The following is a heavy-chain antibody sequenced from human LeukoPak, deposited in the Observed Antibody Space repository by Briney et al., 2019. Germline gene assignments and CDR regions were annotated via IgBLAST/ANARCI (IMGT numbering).Heavy chain of an antibody. D-gene: IGHD2-21*02. V-gene: IGHV1-24*01. CDR3: ATLHYSYCGGDCYGAIYFDY. CDR2: FDPADGET. CDR1: GYTLPELF. Sequence: ASVKVSCKVSGYTLPELFMHWVRQAPGKGGEWMGGFDPADGETTNEHKFQGRVTMTEETSTDTAYMEMSSLRSEDTAVYYCATLHYSYCGGDCYGAIYFDYWGQGTLVTASS. J-gene: IGHJ4*02.